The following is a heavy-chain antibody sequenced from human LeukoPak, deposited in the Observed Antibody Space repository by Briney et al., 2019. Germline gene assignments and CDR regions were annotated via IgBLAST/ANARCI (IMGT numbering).Heavy chain of an antibody. CDR1: GFTFSSYG. J-gene: IGHJ3*02. CDR2: ISGSGGST. V-gene: IGHV3-23*01. D-gene: IGHD3-10*01. CDR3: AKVGDYYGSGSYTADAFDI. Sequence: PGGSLRLSCAASGFTFSSYGMSWLRQAPGKGLEWVSVISGSGGSTYYADSVKGRFTISRDNSKNTLYLQMKSLRGEDTAVYYCAKVGDYYGSGSYTADAFDIWGQGTMVTVSS.